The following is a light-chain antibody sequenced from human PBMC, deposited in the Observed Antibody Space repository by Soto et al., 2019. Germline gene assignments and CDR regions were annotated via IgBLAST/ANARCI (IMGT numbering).Light chain of an antibody. CDR3: CSYDLITTYV. J-gene: IGLJ1*01. CDR2: EVT. Sequence: QSVLTQPASVSGSPGQSITISCTGTSRNIGKYNLVSWYQQYPGKAPKLVIYEVTERPSGVSNRFSGSKTANTASLTISALQAEDEADYYCCSYDLITTYVFGTGTKVTVL. CDR1: SRNIGKYNL. V-gene: IGLV2-23*02.